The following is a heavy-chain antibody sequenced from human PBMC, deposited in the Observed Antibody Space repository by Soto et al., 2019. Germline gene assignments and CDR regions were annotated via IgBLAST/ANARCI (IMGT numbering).Heavy chain of an antibody. CDR3: VSQRTTVPTQAYFDY. CDR2: VYYRGRS. J-gene: IGHJ4*02. D-gene: IGHD4-17*01. V-gene: IGHV4-39*01. Sequence: SETLSLTCTVSGGSFTNSSYYWGWIRQSPGKGLEWIGSVYYRGRSYSKSSVKSRVTISVDTSKNRFSLSLNSVTASDTAVYFCVSQRTTVPTQAYFDYWGPGALVTVSS. CDR1: GGSFTNSSYY.